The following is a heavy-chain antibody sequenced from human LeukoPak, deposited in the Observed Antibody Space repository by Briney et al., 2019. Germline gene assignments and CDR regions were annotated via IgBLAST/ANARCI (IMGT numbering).Heavy chain of an antibody. CDR1: GYTFTSYG. CDR3: ARSTRYYDFWSGYSTAEYFQH. V-gene: IGHV1-18*01. J-gene: IGHJ1*01. Sequence: GASVKVSCKASGYTFTSYGISWVRQVPGQGLEWMGWISAYNGNTNYAQKLQGRVTMTTDTSTSTAYMELRSLRSDDTAVYYCARSTRYYDFWSGYSTAEYFQHWGQGTLVTVSS. CDR2: ISAYNGNT. D-gene: IGHD3-3*01.